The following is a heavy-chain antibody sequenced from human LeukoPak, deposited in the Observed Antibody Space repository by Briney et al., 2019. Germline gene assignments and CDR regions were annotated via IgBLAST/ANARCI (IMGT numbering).Heavy chain of an antibody. V-gene: IGHV4-59*01. Sequence: SETLSLTCTVSGGSISSYYWSWIRQPPGKGLEWIGYIYYSGSTNYNPSLKSRVTISVDTSKNQFSLKLSSVTAADTAAYYCARQRTNTGNWFDPWGQGTLVTVSS. D-gene: IGHD2-2*01. J-gene: IGHJ5*02. CDR1: GGSISSYY. CDR2: IYYSGST. CDR3: ARQRTNTGNWFDP.